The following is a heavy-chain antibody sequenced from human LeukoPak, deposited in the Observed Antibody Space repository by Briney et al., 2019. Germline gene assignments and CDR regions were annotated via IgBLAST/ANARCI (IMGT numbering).Heavy chain of an antibody. V-gene: IGHV1-2*06. D-gene: IGHD5-18*01. CDR1: GYTFTGYY. Sequence: ASVKVSCKASGYTFTGYYLYWVRQAPGQGLEWMGRINPNSGGTNYAQKFQGRVTMTRDTSISTAYMELSSLRSEDTAVYYCARGIVDTAMVYWFDPWGQGTLVTVSS. CDR3: ARGIVDTAMVYWFDP. CDR2: INPNSGGT. J-gene: IGHJ5*02.